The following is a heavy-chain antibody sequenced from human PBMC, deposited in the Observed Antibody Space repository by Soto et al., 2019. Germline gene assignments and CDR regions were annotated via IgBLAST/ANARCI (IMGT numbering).Heavy chain of an antibody. D-gene: IGHD3-3*01. Sequence: SETLSLTCAVSGGSISSSNWWSWVRQPPGKGLEWIGEIYHSGSTNYNPSLKSRVTISVDKSKNQFSLKLSSVTAADTAVYYCARAYYDFWSGYSGVYYGMDVWGQGTTVTVPS. CDR2: IYHSGST. J-gene: IGHJ6*02. CDR1: GGSISSSNW. V-gene: IGHV4-4*02. CDR3: ARAYYDFWSGYSGVYYGMDV.